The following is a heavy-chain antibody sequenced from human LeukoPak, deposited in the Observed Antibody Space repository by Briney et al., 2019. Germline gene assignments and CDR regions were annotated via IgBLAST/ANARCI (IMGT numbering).Heavy chain of an antibody. Sequence: SETLSLTXAVYGGSFSGYYWSWIRQPPGKGLEWMGEINHSGSTNYNPSLKSRVTISVDTSKNQFSLKLSSVTAADTAVYYCARGLGGLATIIRYWGQGTLVTVSS. CDR3: ARGLGGLATIIRY. J-gene: IGHJ4*02. CDR1: GGSFSGYY. D-gene: IGHD5-24*01. CDR2: INHSGST. V-gene: IGHV4-34*01.